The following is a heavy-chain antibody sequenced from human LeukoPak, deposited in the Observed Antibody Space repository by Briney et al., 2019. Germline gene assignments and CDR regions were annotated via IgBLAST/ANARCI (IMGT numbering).Heavy chain of an antibody. CDR3: ARDKSNDYVWGSYRFHAFDI. V-gene: IGHV4-34*01. Sequence: SETLSLTCAVYGGSFSGYYWNWIRQPPGKGLEWIGEINHSGNTNYNPSLKSRVTISVDTSKNQFSLKLSSVTAADTAVYYCARDKSNDYVWGSYRFHAFDIWGQGTMVTVSS. CDR2: INHSGNT. CDR1: GGSFSGYY. D-gene: IGHD3-16*02. J-gene: IGHJ3*02.